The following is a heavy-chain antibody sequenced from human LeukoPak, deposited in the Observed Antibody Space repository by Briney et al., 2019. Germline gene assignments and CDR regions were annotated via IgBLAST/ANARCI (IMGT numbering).Heavy chain of an antibody. Sequence: PGGSLRLSCAASGSTFSSYVMHWVRQAPGKGLEWVAVTSYDGSNKYYADSVKGRFTISRDNSKNTLFLQMNSLRAEDTAVYFCAREVSGSGSLMIDCWGQGTLVIVSS. V-gene: IGHV3-30*04. J-gene: IGHJ4*02. CDR1: GSTFSSYV. CDR2: TSYDGSNK. D-gene: IGHD3-10*01. CDR3: AREVSGSGSLMIDC.